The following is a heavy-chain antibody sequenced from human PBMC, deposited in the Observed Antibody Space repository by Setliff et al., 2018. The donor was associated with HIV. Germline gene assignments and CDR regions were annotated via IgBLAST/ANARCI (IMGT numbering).Heavy chain of an antibody. CDR3: ARVATGPESFDI. Sequence: SETLSLTCTVSNESMSNHYWSWIRQSPGKGLEWLGTVYYSGNTQYSPSLKSRVTISIDKSKNQFSLKLSSVTAADTAVYYCARVATGPESFDIWGQGTMVTVSS. CDR1: NESMSNHY. D-gene: IGHD3-9*01. J-gene: IGHJ3*02. CDR2: VYYSGNT. V-gene: IGHV4-59*11.